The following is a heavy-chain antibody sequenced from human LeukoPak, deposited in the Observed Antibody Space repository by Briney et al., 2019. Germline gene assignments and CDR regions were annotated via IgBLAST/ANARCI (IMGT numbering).Heavy chain of an antibody. CDR3: ARGRLGGVDY. CDR2: IHTDGSGT. D-gene: IGHD7-27*01. CDR1: GFSFTDYP. V-gene: IGHV3-74*01. Sequence: PGGSLRLSCATSGFSFTDYPMNWVRQAPGKGLVWVSRIHTDGSGTSYADSVKGRFTISRDNAKNTLYLQLNSLRAEDTAVYYCARGRLGGVDYWGQGTLVTVSS. J-gene: IGHJ4*02.